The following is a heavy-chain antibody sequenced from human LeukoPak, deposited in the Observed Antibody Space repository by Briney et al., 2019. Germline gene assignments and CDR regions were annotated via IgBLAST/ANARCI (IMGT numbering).Heavy chain of an antibody. V-gene: IGHV1-2*02. CDR1: GYTFTGYY. CDR2: INPNSGGT. J-gene: IGHJ4*02. CDR3: ARMVRGVIIQNYFDC. Sequence: ASVKVSCKASGYTFTGYYMHWVRQAPGQGLEWMGWINPNSGGTNYAQKFQGRVTMTRDTSISTAYMELSRLRSDDTAVYYCARMVRGVIIQNYFDCWGQGTLVTVSS. D-gene: IGHD3-10*01.